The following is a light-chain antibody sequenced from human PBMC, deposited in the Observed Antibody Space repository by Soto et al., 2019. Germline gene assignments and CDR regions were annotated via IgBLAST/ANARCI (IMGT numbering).Light chain of an antibody. CDR3: QQYGRSPYT. J-gene: IGKJ2*01. CDR1: QSVRSDY. Sequence: EIVLTQSPDTLSLSPGQRATLYCRASQSVRSDYFAWYQQKPGQAPRVIIFGVSTRATGVPDRFSGSGSGTDFTLTISRLEPEDFAVYYCQQYGRSPYTFGQGTKVDI. V-gene: IGKV3-20*01. CDR2: GVS.